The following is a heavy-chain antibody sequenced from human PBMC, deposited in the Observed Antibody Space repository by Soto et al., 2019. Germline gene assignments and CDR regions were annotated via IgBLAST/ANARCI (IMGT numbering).Heavy chain of an antibody. CDR1: GFSLSTSGMC. D-gene: IGHD5-12*01. J-gene: IGHJ4*02. CDR3: ARTQCMPLSGYPGNYFDY. CDR2: IDWDDDK. V-gene: IGHV2-70*11. Sequence: SGPTLVNPTQTLTLTCTFSGFSLSTSGMCVSWIRQPPGKALEWLARIDWDDDKYYSTSLKTRLTISKDTSKNQVVLTMTNMDPVDTATYYCARTQCMPLSGYPGNYFDYWGQGTLVTVSS.